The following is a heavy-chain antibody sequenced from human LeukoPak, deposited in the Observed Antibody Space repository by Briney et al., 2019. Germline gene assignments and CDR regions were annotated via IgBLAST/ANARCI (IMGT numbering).Heavy chain of an antibody. D-gene: IGHD6-19*01. Sequence: GGSLRLSCAASGFTFSSYGMHWVRQAPGKGQEWVAFIRYDGSNKYYADSVKGRFTISRDNSKNTLYLQMNSLRAEDTAVYYCAKVAVAGTNWFDPWGQGTLVTVSS. V-gene: IGHV3-30*02. CDR2: IRYDGSNK. J-gene: IGHJ5*02. CDR3: AKVAVAGTNWFDP. CDR1: GFTFSSYG.